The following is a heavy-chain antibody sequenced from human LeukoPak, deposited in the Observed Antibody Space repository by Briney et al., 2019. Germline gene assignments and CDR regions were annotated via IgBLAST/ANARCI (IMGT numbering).Heavy chain of an antibody. J-gene: IGHJ4*02. CDR1: GXTFXDAW. CDR3: TTGNWGPY. D-gene: IGHD7-27*01. CDR2: IKRKTDGGTT. Sequence: LRLSXXXSGXTFXDAWMNWVRQAPGKGLEWVGRIKRKTDGGTTDYAAPVKGRFTISRDDSKNTLYLQMNSLKTEDTAVYYCTTGNWGPYWGQGTLVTVSS. V-gene: IGHV3-15*07.